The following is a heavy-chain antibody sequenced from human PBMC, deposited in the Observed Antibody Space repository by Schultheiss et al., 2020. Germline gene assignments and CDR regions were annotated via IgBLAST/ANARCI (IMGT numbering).Heavy chain of an antibody. J-gene: IGHJ6*04. CDR2: MNPNSGNT. V-gene: IGHV1-8*02. Sequence: ASVKVSCKASGGTFSSYAISWVRQATGQGLEWMGWMNPNSGNTGYAQKFQGRVTMTRNTSISTAYMELSSLRSEDTAVYYCARVPSLPSLYYYYYGMDVWGKGTLVTVSS. CDR1: GGTFSSYA. CDR3: ARVPSLPSLYYYYYGMDV.